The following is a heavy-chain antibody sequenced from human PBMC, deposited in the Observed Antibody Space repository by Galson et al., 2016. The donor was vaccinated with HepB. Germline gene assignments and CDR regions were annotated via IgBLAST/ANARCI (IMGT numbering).Heavy chain of an antibody. CDR3: ARDPLRLYYGGNSGPEYFQH. J-gene: IGHJ1*01. CDR2: INAANGNT. Sequence: SVKVSCKASGYTFTTYTMHWVRQAPGQRLEWMGRINAANGNTKYSQKFQGRVTITRDTSASTAYMELSSLRSEDTAVYYCARDPLRLYYGGNSGPEYFQHWGQGTLVTVSS. V-gene: IGHV1-3*01. D-gene: IGHD4-23*01. CDR1: GYTFTTYT.